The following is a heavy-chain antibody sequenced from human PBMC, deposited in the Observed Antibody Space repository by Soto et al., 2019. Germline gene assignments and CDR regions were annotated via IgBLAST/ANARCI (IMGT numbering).Heavy chain of an antibody. CDR1: GYTFTDYY. CDR3: AIRTGQLAIISESDGDWFFEV. D-gene: IGHD2-2*01. J-gene: IGHJ2*01. Sequence: QEQLVQSGAEVKKPGASLKVSCKASGYTFTDYYIHWVRQAPGQGLEWVGWINPDSGGTNLAQRFQGRVTMTSDTSINTAYMELSSLRSDDTAVYYCAIRTGQLAIISESDGDWFFEVWGRGTLVTVSS. CDR2: INPDSGGT. V-gene: IGHV1-2*02.